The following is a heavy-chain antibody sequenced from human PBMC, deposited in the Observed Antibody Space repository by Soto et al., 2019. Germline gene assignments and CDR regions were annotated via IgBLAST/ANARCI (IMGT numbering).Heavy chain of an antibody. J-gene: IGHJ4*02. V-gene: IGHV1-69*01. CDR3: ARGDSKIGYYYHRIDY. Sequence: QVQLVQSGAEVKKPGSSVKVSCKASGGTFSSYAISWVRQAPGQGLEWMGGIIPIFGTANYAQKFQGRVTIAADESTCTVYMELSSFRSEDTAVYYCARGDSKIGYYYHRIDYWGQGTLVTVSS. CDR1: GGTFSSYA. CDR2: IIPIFGTA. D-gene: IGHD3-22*01.